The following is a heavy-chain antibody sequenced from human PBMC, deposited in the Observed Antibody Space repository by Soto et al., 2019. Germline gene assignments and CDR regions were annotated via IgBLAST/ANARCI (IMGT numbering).Heavy chain of an antibody. CDR3: ARGGVHGYFDY. D-gene: IGHD3-10*01. V-gene: IGHV4-30-2*01. Sequence: SETLSLTCAVSGGSISSGGYSWSWIRQPPGKGLEWIGYIYHSGSTYYNPSLKSRVTISVDRSKNQFSLKLSSVTAADTAVYYCARGGVHGYFDYWGQGTLVTVSS. CDR1: GGSISSGGYS. J-gene: IGHJ4*02. CDR2: IYHSGST.